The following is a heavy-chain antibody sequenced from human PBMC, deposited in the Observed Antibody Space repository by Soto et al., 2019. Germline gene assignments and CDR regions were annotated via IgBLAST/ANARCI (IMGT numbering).Heavy chain of an antibody. CDR1: GFTLSSYS. CDR3: ARETGLRSSGWSYYFDF. D-gene: IGHD6-19*01. Sequence: EVQLVESGGGLVQPGGSPRLSCAASGFTLSSYSMHWVRQAPGKGLEWVSYISGSGGTIYYADSVKGRFTISIDNAKNALAVQMNSLRDEDTAVYFCARETGLRSSGWSYYFDFWGQGTLVTVSS. V-gene: IGHV3-48*02. J-gene: IGHJ4*02. CDR2: ISGSGGTI.